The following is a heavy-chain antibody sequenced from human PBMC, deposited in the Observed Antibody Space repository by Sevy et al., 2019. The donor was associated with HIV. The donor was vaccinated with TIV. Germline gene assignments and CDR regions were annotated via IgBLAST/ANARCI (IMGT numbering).Heavy chain of an antibody. CDR1: GFIFSGYW. CDR3: ARDSAMIKES. Sequence: GGSLRLSCAASGFIFSGYWMSWVRQAPGRGLEWVANIKQDGSETYYGDSVKGRFTISRDNAKNSLYLQMNSLRVEDTGVYYCARDSAMIKESWGQGTLVTVSS. V-gene: IGHV3-7*01. D-gene: IGHD3-16*01. J-gene: IGHJ5*02. CDR2: IKQDGSET.